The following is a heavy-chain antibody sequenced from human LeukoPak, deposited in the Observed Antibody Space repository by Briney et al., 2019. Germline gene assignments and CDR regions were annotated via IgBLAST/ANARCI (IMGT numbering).Heavy chain of an antibody. D-gene: IGHD3-3*01. J-gene: IGHJ4*02. Sequence: GGPLRLSCAASGFTFSSYWMHWVRQAPGKGLVWVSRINSDGSSTSYADSVKGRFTISRGNAKNTLYLQMNSLRAEDTAVYYCARGDPYDPLDYWGQGTLVTVSS. CDR1: GFTFSSYW. V-gene: IGHV3-74*01. CDR2: INSDGSST. CDR3: ARGDPYDPLDY.